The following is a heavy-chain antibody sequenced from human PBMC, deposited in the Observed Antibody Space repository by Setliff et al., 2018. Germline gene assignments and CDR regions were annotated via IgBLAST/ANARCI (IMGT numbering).Heavy chain of an antibody. CDR2: IMPIFGTI. Sequence: SVKVSCKASGGTFSTYGITWVRQAPGQGLEWVGGIMPIFGTINYAQKFQGRVTITADESSSTVYMELSSLRSDDTALYYCAREEGYYYDSTDYYYYMDVWGKGTTVTVSS. CDR3: AREEGYYYDSTDYYYYMDV. V-gene: IGHV1-69*13. D-gene: IGHD3-22*01. CDR1: GGTFSTYG. J-gene: IGHJ6*03.